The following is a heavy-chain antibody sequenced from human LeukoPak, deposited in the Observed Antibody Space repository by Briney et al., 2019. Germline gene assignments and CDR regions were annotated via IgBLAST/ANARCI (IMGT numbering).Heavy chain of an antibody. J-gene: IGHJ4*02. D-gene: IGHD3-22*01. CDR2: ISSSGSTI. CDR3: ARELYYYDSSGSPPLDY. Sequence: PGGSLRLSCAASGFTFSDYYMSWIRQAPGKGLEWVSYISSSGSTIYYADSVKGRFTISRDNAKNSLYLQMNSLRAEDTAVYYCARELYYYDSSGSPPLDYWGQGTLVTVSS. CDR1: GFTFSDYY. V-gene: IGHV3-11*01.